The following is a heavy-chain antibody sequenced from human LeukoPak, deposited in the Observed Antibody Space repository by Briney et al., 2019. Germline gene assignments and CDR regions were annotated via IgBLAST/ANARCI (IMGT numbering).Heavy chain of an antibody. D-gene: IGHD5-24*01. CDR3: ASRDKGYYYGMDV. CDR2: IYSGGGT. V-gene: IGHV3-66*01. J-gene: IGHJ6*02. Sequence: GGSLRLSCAASGFTVSTNYMSWVRHTPGKGLEWVSLIYSGGGTYYADSVKGRFTISRDNSKNTLYLQMNSLRAEDTAVYYCASRDKGYYYGMDVWGQGTTVTVSS. CDR1: GFTVSTNY.